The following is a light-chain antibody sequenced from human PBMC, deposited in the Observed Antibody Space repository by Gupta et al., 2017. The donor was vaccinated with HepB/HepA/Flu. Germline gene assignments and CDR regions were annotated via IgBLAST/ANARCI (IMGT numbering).Light chain of an antibody. CDR1: QSVSSY. CDR2: DAS. J-gene: IGKJ1*01. CDR3: QQRSNWPWT. V-gene: IGKV3-11*01. Sequence: EIVLTQSPATLSLSPGERATLPCRASQSVSSYLAWYQQKPGQAPRLLIYDASNRATGIPARFSCSGSGTDFTLTISSLEPEDFAVYYCQQRSNWPWTFGQGTKVEIK.